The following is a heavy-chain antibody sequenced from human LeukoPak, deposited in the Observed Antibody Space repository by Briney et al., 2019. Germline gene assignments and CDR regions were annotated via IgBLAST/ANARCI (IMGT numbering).Heavy chain of an antibody. CDR1: GFTFSDHY. CDR3: TRVGSSGSVDY. D-gene: IGHD1-1*01. J-gene: IGHJ4*02. CDR2: ISSRTSDT. V-gene: IGHV3-11*06. Sequence: GGSLRLSCAASGFTFSDHYMDWVRQAPGKGLEWVSYISSRTSDTNYVDSVKGRFTISRDNAKNSLYLQMNSLRAEDTAVYYCTRVGSSGSVDYWGQGTLVTVSS.